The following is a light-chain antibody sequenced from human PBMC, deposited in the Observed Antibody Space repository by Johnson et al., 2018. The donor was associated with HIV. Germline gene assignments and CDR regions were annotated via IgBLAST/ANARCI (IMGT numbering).Light chain of an antibody. CDR2: ENN. CDR3: GTWDSSRSAHYI. J-gene: IGLJ1*01. CDR1: SSNIGNNY. Sequence: HSVLTQPPSVSAAPGQKVTISCSGSSSNIGNNYVSWYQQLPGTAPKLLIYENNKRPSGVPDRFSDSKSGTSATLGITGLQTGDEADYYCGTWDSSRSAHYIFGTGTKVTVL. V-gene: IGLV1-51*02.